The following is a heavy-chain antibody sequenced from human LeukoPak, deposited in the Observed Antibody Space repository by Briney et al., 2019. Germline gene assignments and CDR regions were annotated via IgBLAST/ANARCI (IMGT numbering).Heavy chain of an antibody. V-gene: IGHV3-23*01. Sequence: GGSLRLSYAASGFTFSSYAMSWVRQAPGKGLEWVSAIGGRGGGTYYADSVKGRFTISSDNSKNTLYLQMNSLRAEDTAVYYCAKLAYDSSGYPCWGQGTLVTVSS. CDR3: AKLAYDSSGYPC. J-gene: IGHJ4*02. CDR2: IGGRGGGT. CDR1: GFTFSSYA. D-gene: IGHD3-22*01.